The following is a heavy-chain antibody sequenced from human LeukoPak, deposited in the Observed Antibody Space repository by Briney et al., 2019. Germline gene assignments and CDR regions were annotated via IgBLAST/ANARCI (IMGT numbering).Heavy chain of an antibody. CDR1: GYTFTSYG. J-gene: IGHJ4*02. CDR3: AREPYYYDSSGYYAGCADY. V-gene: IGHV1-18*01. Sequence: ASVKVSCKASGYTFTSYGISWARQAPGQGLEWMGWISAYNGNTNYAQKLQGRVTITTDTSTSTAYMELRSLRSDDTAVYYCAREPYYYDSSGYYAGCADYWGQGTLVTVSS. CDR2: ISAYNGNT. D-gene: IGHD3-22*01.